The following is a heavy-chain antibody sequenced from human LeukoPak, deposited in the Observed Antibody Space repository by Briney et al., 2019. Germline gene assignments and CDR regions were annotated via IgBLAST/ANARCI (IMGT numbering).Heavy chain of an antibody. Sequence: GGSLRLSCAASGFTFNNYWMHWVRQAPGKGLVWVSRINPDGSVTNCADSVKGRFTISRDNAKNSLYLQMNSLRAEDTALYYCATAAAGTPFDYWGQGTLVTVSS. CDR3: ATAAAGTPFDY. D-gene: IGHD6-13*01. V-gene: IGHV3-74*01. J-gene: IGHJ4*02. CDR1: GFTFNNYW. CDR2: INPDGSVT.